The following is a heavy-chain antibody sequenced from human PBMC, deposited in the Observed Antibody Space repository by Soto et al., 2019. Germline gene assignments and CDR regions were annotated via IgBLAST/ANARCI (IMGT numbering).Heavy chain of an antibody. D-gene: IGHD3-9*01. CDR3: TTDRRTRVLTGSPGSFDI. CDR1: GFTFSNAW. V-gene: IGHV3-15*07. CDR2: IKSKTDGGTT. J-gene: IGHJ3*02. Sequence: EVQLVESGGGLVQPGGSLRLSCAASGFTFSNAWMNWVRQAPGKGLEWVGRIKSKTDGGTTEYVAPVKDRFPFSRDDSKRTLYLKMNSLKIEDTGVYFCTTDRRTRVLTGSPGSFDIWGQGTMVTVSS.